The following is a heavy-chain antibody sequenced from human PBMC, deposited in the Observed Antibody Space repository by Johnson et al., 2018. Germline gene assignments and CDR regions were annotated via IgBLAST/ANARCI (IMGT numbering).Heavy chain of an antibody. V-gene: IGHV3-43D*03. CDR3: AKEGVVDTAMVGRDYYMDV. CDR2: ISWDGGST. CDR1: GFTFDDYA. D-gene: IGHD5-18*01. J-gene: IGHJ6*03. Sequence: LGESGGVVVQPGGSLRLSCAASGFTFDDYAMHWVRQAPGKGLEWVSLISWDGGSTYYADSVKGRFTISRANSKNSLYLQMNSLRAEDTALYYCAKEGVVDTAMVGRDYYMDVWGKGTTVTVSS.